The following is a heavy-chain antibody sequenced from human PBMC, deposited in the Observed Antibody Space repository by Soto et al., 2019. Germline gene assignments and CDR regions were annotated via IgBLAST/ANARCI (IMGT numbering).Heavy chain of an antibody. CDR3: ARDDVLCDGGRCYGIPLDV. V-gene: IGHV3-66*01. Sequence: EVQLVESGGGLVQPGGSLRLSCAASGFTVSSKYMTWVRQAPGKGLEWVSLIQSGGTTYYAVSVKGRFTISSDTSENTLHLQMDSLRVEDTAVYYCARDDVLCDGGRCYGIPLDVWGEGTTVTVSS. CDR1: GFTVSSKY. D-gene: IGHD2-15*01. CDR2: IQSGGTT. J-gene: IGHJ6*04.